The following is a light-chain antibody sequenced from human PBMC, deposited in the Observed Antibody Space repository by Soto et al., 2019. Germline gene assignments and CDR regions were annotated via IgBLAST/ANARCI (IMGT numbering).Light chain of an antibody. CDR3: QQYESYGYT. CDR2: DAS. V-gene: IGKV1-5*01. CDR1: QSISNW. Sequence: DIQMTQSPSTLSASIGDTVTITCRASQSISNWLAWYQQKTGKAPKLLIFDASSLKSGVPSRFSGSGSGTEFTLTITSLQPDDFATYYCQQYESYGYTFGQGTQL. J-gene: IGKJ2*01.